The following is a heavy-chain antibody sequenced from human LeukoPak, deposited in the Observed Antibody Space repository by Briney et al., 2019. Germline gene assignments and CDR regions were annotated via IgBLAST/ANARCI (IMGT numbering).Heavy chain of an antibody. J-gene: IGHJ4*02. CDR1: GFTFSSYA. V-gene: IGHV3-30*04. D-gene: IGHD4-11*01. CDR2: ISYDGSNK. CDR3: ARLSTSLIDY. Sequence: GESLRLSCAASGFTFSSYAMHWVRQAPGKGLEWVAVISYDGSNKYYADSVKGRFTISRDNSKNTLYLQMNSLRAEDTAVYYCARLSTSLIDYWGQGTLVTVSS.